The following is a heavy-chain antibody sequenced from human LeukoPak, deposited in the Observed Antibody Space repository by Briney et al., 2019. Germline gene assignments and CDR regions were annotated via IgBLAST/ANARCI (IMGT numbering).Heavy chain of an antibody. CDR3: ARRGGLGYGDLDY. V-gene: IGHV3-74*01. Sequence: PGGSLRLSCAASGFTFSRYWMHWVRQAPGKGLVWVSRISGDGSGVTFADSVKGRFSISRDNAKNALYLQMNSLRAEDTAIYYCARRGGLGYGDLDYWGQGTLVTVSS. CDR2: ISGDGSGV. J-gene: IGHJ4*02. CDR1: GFTFSRYW. D-gene: IGHD4-17*01.